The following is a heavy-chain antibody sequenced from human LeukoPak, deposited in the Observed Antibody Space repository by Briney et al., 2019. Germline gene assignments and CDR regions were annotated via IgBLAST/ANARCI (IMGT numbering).Heavy chain of an antibody. CDR3: ARAVMPGGYFDL. CDR1: GFTFSSYE. Sequence: GGSLRLSCAASGFTFSSYEMNWVRQAPGKGLEWVSYISSSGSTIYYADSVKGRFTISREKAKNSLYLQMNSLRAEDTAVYYCARAVMPGGYFDLWGRGTLVTVSA. D-gene: IGHD2-15*01. V-gene: IGHV3-48*03. CDR2: ISSSGSTI. J-gene: IGHJ2*01.